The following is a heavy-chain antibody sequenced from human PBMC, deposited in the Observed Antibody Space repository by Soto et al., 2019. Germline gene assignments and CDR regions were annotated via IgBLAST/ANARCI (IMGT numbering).Heavy chain of an antibody. Sequence: EVQLVESGGGLVKPGGSLRLSCAASGFTFSSYSMNWVRQAPGKGLEWVSSISSSSSYIYYADSVKGRFTISRDNAKNSLYLQMNSLRAEDTAVYYCAREKGTVWSGYRSPPYYYYVDVWGKGTTVTVSS. CDR2: ISSSSSYI. J-gene: IGHJ6*03. CDR1: GFTFSSYS. D-gene: IGHD3-3*01. V-gene: IGHV3-21*01. CDR3: AREKGTVWSGYRSPPYYYYVDV.